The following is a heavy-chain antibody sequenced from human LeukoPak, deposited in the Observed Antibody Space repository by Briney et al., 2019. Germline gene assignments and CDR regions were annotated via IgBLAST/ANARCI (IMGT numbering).Heavy chain of an antibody. CDR3: AKEGYDSSGTWYYFDY. V-gene: IGHV3-23*01. CDR1: GFTFSSYA. Sequence: GGSLRLSCAASGFTFSSYAMSWVRQAPGKGLEWVSAISGSGGSTYYADSVKGRFTISRDNSKNTLCLQMNSLRAEDTAVYYCAKEGYDSSGTWYYFDYWGQGTLVTVSS. CDR2: ISGSGGST. J-gene: IGHJ4*02. D-gene: IGHD3-22*01.